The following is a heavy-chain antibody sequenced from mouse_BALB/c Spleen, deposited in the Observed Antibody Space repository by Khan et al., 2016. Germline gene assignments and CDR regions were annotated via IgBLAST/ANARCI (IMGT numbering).Heavy chain of an antibody. V-gene: IGHV3-2*02. Sequence: EVQLQESGPGLVKPSQSLSLTCTVSGYSITSDYAWNWIRQFPGNKLEWMGYISYSGSTSYHPSPKSRIPITRDTSKNKFFLQLNSVTTEDTATYYWARNGNRYERTWFAYWGQGTLVTVSA. CDR1: GYSITSDYA. D-gene: IGHD2-14*01. J-gene: IGHJ3*01. CDR3: ARNGNRYERTWFAY. CDR2: ISYSGST.